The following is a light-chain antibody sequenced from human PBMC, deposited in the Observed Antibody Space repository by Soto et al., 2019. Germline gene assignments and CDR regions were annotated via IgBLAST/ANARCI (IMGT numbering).Light chain of an antibody. CDR2: KAS. J-gene: IGKJ1*01. CDR3: QHYNSYSEA. CDR1: QTISSW. Sequence: DIQMTQSPSTLSGSVGDRVTITCRASQTISSWLAWYQQKPGKAPKLLIYKASTLKSGVPSRFSGSGSGTEFTLTISSLQTDDFPTYHCQHYNSYSEAFGQGTKV. V-gene: IGKV1-5*03.